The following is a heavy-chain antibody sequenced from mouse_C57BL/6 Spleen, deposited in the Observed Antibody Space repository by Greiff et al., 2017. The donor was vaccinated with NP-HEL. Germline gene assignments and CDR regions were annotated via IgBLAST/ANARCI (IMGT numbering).Heavy chain of an antibody. CDR1: GFNIKDDY. CDR2: IDPENGDT. CDR3: TTYYSNLDY. D-gene: IGHD2-5*01. J-gene: IGHJ2*01. V-gene: IGHV14-4*01. Sequence: VQLKQSGAELVRPGASVKLSCTASGFNIKDDYMHWVKQRPEQGLEWIGWIDPENGDTEYASKFQGKATITADTSSNTAYLQLSSLTSEDTAVYYCTTYYSNLDYWGQGTTLTVSS.